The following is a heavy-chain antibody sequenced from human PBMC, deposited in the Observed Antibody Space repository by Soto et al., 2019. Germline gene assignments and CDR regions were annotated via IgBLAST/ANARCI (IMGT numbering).Heavy chain of an antibody. Sequence: ASVKVSCKASVNTFTNYAIHWVRQAPGQRLEWMGWINAGNGNTKYSQKFQGRVSITKDTSASTAYMELSSLTSEDTAVYYCASGDSSGYTALDIWGQGTMVTVSS. CDR2: INAGNGNT. CDR3: ASGDSSGYTALDI. V-gene: IGHV1-3*01. CDR1: VNTFTNYA. J-gene: IGHJ3*02. D-gene: IGHD3-22*01.